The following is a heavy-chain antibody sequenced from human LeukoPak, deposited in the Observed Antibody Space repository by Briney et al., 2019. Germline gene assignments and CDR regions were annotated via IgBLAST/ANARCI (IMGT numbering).Heavy chain of an antibody. Sequence: SETLSLTCTVSGGSISSYYWSWIRRPPGKGLEWIGYIHYSGSTNYNPSLKSRVTISVDTSKNQFSLKLSSVTAADTAVYYCARTTEGYCRGRSCYSYYYMDVWGKGTTVTVSS. V-gene: IGHV4-59*01. CDR3: ARTTEGYCRGRSCYSYYYMDV. CDR2: IHYSGST. CDR1: GGSISSYY. J-gene: IGHJ6*03. D-gene: IGHD2-15*01.